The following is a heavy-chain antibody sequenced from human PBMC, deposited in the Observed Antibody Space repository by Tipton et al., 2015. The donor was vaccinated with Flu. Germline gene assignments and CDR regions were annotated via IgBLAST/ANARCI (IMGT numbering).Heavy chain of an antibody. CDR2: IRYDGSNK. CDR1: GFTFSSYG. D-gene: IGHD3-22*01. V-gene: IGHV3-30*02. J-gene: IGHJ3*02. Sequence: SLRLSCAASGFTFSSYGMHWVRQAPGKGLEWVAFIRYDGSNKEYGDSVKGRFTISRDNSKNTLWLQMNSLRADDTAVYYCAKDLRTSGYYPDAFDIWGQGTMVTVSS. CDR3: AKDLRTSGYYPDAFDI.